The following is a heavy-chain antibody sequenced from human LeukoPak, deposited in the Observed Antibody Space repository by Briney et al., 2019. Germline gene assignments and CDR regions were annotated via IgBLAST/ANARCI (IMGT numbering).Heavy chain of an antibody. CDR2: IYSGGST. CDR1: GFTVSSNY. D-gene: IGHD5-18*01. CDR3: AREIIQLPGYFDY. J-gene: IGHJ4*02. V-gene: IGHV3-53*01. Sequence: GGSLRLSCAASGFTVSSNYMSWVRQAPGKGLEWVSVIYSGGSTYYADSVKGRFTISRDNSKNTLHLQMNSLRAEDTAVYYCAREIIQLPGYFDYWGQGTLVTVSS.